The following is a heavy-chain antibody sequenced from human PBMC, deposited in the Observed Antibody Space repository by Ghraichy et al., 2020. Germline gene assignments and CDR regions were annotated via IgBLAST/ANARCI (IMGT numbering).Heavy chain of an antibody. J-gene: IGHJ6*02. D-gene: IGHD3-10*01. CDR3: ARAPGVYYYYYGMDV. V-gene: IGHV4-34*01. CDR2: INHSGST. Sequence: SETLSLTCAVYGGSFSGYYWSWIRQPPGKGLECIGEINHSGSTNYNPSLKSRVTISVDTSKNQFSLKLSSVTAADTAVYYCARAPGVYYYYYGMDVWGQGTTVTVSS. CDR1: GGSFSGYY.